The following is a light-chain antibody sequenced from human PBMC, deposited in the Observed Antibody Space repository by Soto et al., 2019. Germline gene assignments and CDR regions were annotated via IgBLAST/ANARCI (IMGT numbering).Light chain of an antibody. CDR2: AAS. CDR1: QGISSY. CDR3: QQYYSYPRT. J-gene: IGKJ1*01. V-gene: IGKV1-8*01. Sequence: AIRTTQSPSSFPASTGDRVTITCRASQGISSYLAWYQQKPGKAPKLLIYAASTLQSGVPSRFSGSGSGTDFTLTISCLQSEDFATYYCQQYYSYPRTFGQGTKVDIK.